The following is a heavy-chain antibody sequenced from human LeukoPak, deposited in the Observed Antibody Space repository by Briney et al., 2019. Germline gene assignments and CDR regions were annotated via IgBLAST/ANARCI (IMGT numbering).Heavy chain of an antibody. CDR2: IWYDGSNK. J-gene: IGHJ6*02. D-gene: IGHD3-3*01. CDR3: AREGYWSGSQYYYYGMDV. V-gene: IGHV3-33*08. CDR1: GFTFSSYG. Sequence: GRSLRLSCAASGFTFSSYGMHWVCQAPGKGLEWVAHIWYDGSNKNYADSVKGRFTISRDNSKNTLDLQMNSLRAEDTAVYYCAREGYWSGSQYYYYGMDVWGQGTTVTVSS.